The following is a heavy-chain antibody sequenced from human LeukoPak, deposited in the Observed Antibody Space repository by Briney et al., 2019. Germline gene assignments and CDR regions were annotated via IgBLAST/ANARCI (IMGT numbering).Heavy chain of an antibody. D-gene: IGHD2-21*02. CDR2: IYPGDSDT. CDR3: ARCGGDFTHYYYYGMDV. J-gene: IGHJ6*02. V-gene: IGHV5-51*01. CDR1: GYSFTSYW. Sequence: GESLKISCKGSGYSFTSYWIGWVRQMPGKGLEWMGIIYPGDSDTRYSPSFQGQVTISADKSISTAYLQWSSLKASDTAMYYCARCGGDFTHYYYYGMDVRGQGTTVTVSS.